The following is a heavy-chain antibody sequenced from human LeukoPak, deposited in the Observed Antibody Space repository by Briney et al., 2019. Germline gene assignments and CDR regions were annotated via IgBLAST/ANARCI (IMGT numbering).Heavy chain of an antibody. V-gene: IGHV3-74*01. Sequence: GGSLRLSCAASGFTPRSYWMHWVRQAPGTGLVWVSRINSDGSSTNYADYVKGRFTISRDNAKNTPYLHMNSLRAEDSAVYFCASSASLGTLTFAYWGQGTLVTVSS. J-gene: IGHJ4*02. CDR3: ASSASLGTLTFAY. D-gene: IGHD1-26*01. CDR1: GFTPRSYW. CDR2: INSDGSST.